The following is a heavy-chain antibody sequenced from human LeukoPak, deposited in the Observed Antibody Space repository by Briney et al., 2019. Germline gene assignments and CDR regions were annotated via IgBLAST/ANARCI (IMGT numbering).Heavy chain of an antibody. CDR1: GDSISSSDHY. D-gene: IGHD3-10*01. CDR2: VSQSGNT. CDR3: ARHLYYSASAFWYIDL. Sequence: PSETLSLTCTLSGDSISSSDHYWVWIRQSPGKGLEWIGSVSQSGNTYYKSSLKSRVTVSIDTSKNEFSLILTSVIAADTAEYYCARHLYYSASAFWYIDLWGRGTLVIVSP. J-gene: IGHJ2*01. V-gene: IGHV4-39*01.